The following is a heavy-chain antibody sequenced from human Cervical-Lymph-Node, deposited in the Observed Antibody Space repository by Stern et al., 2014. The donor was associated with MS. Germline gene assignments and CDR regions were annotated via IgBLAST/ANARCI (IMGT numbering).Heavy chain of an antibody. CDR1: GASITNRDY. CDR2: VYYSGIP. V-gene: IGHV4-39*02. D-gene: IGHD4-11*01. CDR3: ARGVTAVTNYVPNWCFDL. Sequence: QLQLQESGPGLVKPSETLSLTCTVSGASITNRDYWGWIRQPPGKGLEWIGSVYYSGIPYYRPSLKSRAAISIDTSRNQFFLRFTSVTATDTAVYFCARGVTAVTNYVPNWCFDLWGRGTLVTVSS. J-gene: IGHJ2*01.